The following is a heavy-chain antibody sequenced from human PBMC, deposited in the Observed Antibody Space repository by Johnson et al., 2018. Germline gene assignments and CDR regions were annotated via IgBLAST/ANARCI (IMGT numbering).Heavy chain of an antibody. CDR3: TTVLAMMGGDI. V-gene: IGHV3-21*03. D-gene: IGHD5-12*01. J-gene: IGHJ3*02. Sequence: QLVESGGGLVKPGGSLRLSCAASGFTFSSYSMNWVRQAPGQGLEWVSSISSSSSYIYYADSVKGRFTISTDNAKNSLYLQMNSLKTEDTAVYYCTTVLAMMGGDIWGQATMFTVSS. CDR1: GFTFSSYS. CDR2: ISSSSSYI.